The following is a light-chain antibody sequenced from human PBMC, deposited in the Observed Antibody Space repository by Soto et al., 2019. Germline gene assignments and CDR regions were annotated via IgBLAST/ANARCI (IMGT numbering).Light chain of an antibody. CDR2: DVS. CDR3: CSYAGSPRYV. CDR1: SSDVGSYNY. V-gene: IGLV2-11*01. Sequence: QSALTQPRSVSGSPGQSVTISCTGTSSDVGSYNYVSWYQQHPGKAPKVMIYDVSERPSGVPDRFSGSKSGNTASLTISGLQAEDEADYYCCSYAGSPRYVFGTGTKLNVL. J-gene: IGLJ1*01.